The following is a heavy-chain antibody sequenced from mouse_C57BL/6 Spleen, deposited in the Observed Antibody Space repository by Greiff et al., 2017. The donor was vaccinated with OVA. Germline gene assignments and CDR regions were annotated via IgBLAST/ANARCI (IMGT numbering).Heavy chain of an antibody. CDR3: APGNGAMDY. J-gene: IGHJ4*01. D-gene: IGHD2-1*01. CDR1: GFTFSDYG. CDR2: ISSGSSTI. Sequence: DVKLVESGGGLVKPGGSLKLSCAASGFTFSDYGMHWVRQAPEKGLEWVAYISSGSSTIYYADTVKGRFTISRDNAKNTLFLQMTSLRSEDTAMYYCAPGNGAMDYWGQGTSVTVSS. V-gene: IGHV5-17*01.